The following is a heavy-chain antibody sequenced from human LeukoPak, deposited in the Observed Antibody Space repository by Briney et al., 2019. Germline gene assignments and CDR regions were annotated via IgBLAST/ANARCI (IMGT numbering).Heavy chain of an antibody. D-gene: IGHD2/OR15-2a*01. CDR3: TKDNIRDDAFDI. V-gene: IGHV3-30*18. J-gene: IGHJ3*02. CDR2: ISYDGSNK. CDR1: GFTFITYG. Sequence: GRSLRLSCAASGFTFITYGMHWVRQAPGKGLEWVAAISYDGSNKYYADSVKGRFTISRDNSKNTLYLQMNSLRAEDTAVYYCTKDNIRDDAFDIWGQGTMVTVSS.